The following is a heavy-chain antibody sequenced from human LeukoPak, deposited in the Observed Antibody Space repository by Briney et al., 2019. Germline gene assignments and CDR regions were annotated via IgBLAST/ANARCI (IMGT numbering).Heavy chain of an antibody. CDR1: GGSISSSSYY. CDR2: IYYSGST. J-gene: IGHJ4*02. CDR3: ARRPPGFTFDY. V-gene: IGHV4-39*01. Sequence: SETLSLTCTVSGGSISSSSYYWGWIRQPPGKGLEWIGSIYYSGSTYYNPSLKSRVTISADTSKNQFSLKLSSVTAADTAVYYCARRPPGFTFDYWGQGTLATVSS.